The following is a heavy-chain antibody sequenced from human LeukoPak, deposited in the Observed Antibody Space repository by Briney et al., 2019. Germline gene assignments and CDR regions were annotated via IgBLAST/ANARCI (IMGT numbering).Heavy chain of an antibody. J-gene: IGHJ4*01. CDR1: GFTFSSYA. CDR2: ISYDGSNK. V-gene: IGHV3-30*04. Sequence: PGRSLRLSCAASGFTFSSYAMRWVRQAPGKGLEWVAVISYDGSNKYYADSVKGRFTISRDNAQNSLYLQMNSLSVGDTAVYYCAREEDYGDFNFDHWGHGTLVTVSS. D-gene: IGHD4-17*01. CDR3: AREEDYGDFNFDH.